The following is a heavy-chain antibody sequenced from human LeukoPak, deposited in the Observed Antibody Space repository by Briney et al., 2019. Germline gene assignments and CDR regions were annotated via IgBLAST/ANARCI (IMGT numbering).Heavy chain of an antibody. CDR3: ARNFEGSGCDWGDY. CDR1: GYTFTGYY. Sequence: ASVKVSCKASGYTFTGYYMHWVRQAPGQGLEWMGWINPNSGGTNCAQKFQGRVTMTRDTSISTAYMELSRLRSDDTAVYYCARNFEGSGCDWGDYWGQGTLVTVSS. V-gene: IGHV1-2*02. J-gene: IGHJ4*02. D-gene: IGHD5-12*01. CDR2: INPNSGGT.